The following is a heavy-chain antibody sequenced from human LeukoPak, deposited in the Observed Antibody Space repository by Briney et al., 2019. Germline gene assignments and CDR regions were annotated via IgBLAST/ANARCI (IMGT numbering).Heavy chain of an antibody. CDR1: GFTFSSYW. D-gene: IGHD3-10*01. Sequence: GGSLRLSCAASGFTFSSYWMSWVRQAPGKGLEWVANIKQDGSEKYYVDSVKGRFTVSRDNAKNSLYLQMNSLRAEDTAVYYCARGGHGLLWFGELSGTIDYWGQGTLVTVSS. V-gene: IGHV3-7*01. CDR2: IKQDGSEK. CDR3: ARGGHGLLWFGELSGTIDY. J-gene: IGHJ4*02.